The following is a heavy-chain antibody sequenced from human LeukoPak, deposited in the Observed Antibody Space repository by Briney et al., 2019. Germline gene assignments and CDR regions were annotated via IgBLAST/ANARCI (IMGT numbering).Heavy chain of an antibody. Sequence: GGSLRLSCAASGFTFSNYNINWVRQAPGKGLEWVSSISTSSSYKYYADSVKGRFTISRANAKDSLYLQMNSLRAEDTAVYYCARGRYDVLAGYQPPYFDYWGQGTLVTVSS. CDR2: ISTSSSYK. D-gene: IGHD3-9*01. J-gene: IGHJ4*02. CDR1: GFTFSNYN. CDR3: ARGRYDVLAGYQPPYFDY. V-gene: IGHV3-21*01.